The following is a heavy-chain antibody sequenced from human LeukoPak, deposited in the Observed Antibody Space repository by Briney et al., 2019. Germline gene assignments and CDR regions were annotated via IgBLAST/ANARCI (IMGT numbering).Heavy chain of an antibody. CDR2: IYTSGNT. Sequence: SETLSLTCTVPGGSISSFYWSWIRQPAGKGLEWIGRIYTSGNTNYNPSLKSRVIMSVDTSKNQFSLKLSSVTAADTAVYYCARVVKYRGGDCPDAFDIWGQGTMVTVSS. D-gene: IGHD2-21*02. CDR1: GGSISSFY. CDR3: ARVVKYRGGDCPDAFDI. J-gene: IGHJ3*02. V-gene: IGHV4-4*07.